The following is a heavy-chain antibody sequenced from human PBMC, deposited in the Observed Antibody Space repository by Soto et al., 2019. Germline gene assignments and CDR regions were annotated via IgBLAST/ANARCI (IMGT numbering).Heavy chain of an antibody. Sequence: ASVKVSCKASGYTFTSSGISWVRQAPGQGLEWMGWISAYNGNTNYAQKLQGRVTMTTDTSTSTAYMELRSLRSDDTAVYYCARDRSLRYDILSRYLHPTWFDSWGQGTLCAVSS. V-gene: IGHV1-18*04. J-gene: IGHJ5*01. CDR1: GYTFTSSG. CDR2: ISAYNGNT. D-gene: IGHD3-9*01. CDR3: ARDRSLRYDILSRYLHPTWFDS.